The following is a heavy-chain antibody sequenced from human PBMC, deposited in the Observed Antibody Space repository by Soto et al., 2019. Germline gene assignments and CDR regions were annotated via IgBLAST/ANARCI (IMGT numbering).Heavy chain of an antibody. CDR2: ISGSGGST. CDR1: GFTFSTYA. V-gene: IGHV3-23*01. CDR3: AKEKGTVTTFFDS. D-gene: IGHD4-17*01. J-gene: IGHJ4*02. Sequence: VQLLESGGGLVQPGGSLRLSCAASGFTFSTYAMSWVRQAPGKGLEWVSGISGSGGSTYYADSVKGRFTIPRDSSKNTVFLQMNSLRAEDTAEYYCAKEKGTVTTFFDSWGQGTVVTVSS.